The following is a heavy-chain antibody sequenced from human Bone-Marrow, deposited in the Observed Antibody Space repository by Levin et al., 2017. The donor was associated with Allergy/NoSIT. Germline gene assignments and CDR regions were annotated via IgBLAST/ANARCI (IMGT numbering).Heavy chain of an antibody. D-gene: IGHD1-14*01. V-gene: IGHV2-70*01. J-gene: IGHJ6*02. Sequence: SGPTLVKPTQTLTLTCTFSGFSLSTSGMCVSWIRQPPGKALEWLALIDWDDDKYYSTSLKTRLTISKHTSKNQVVLTMTNMDPVDTATYYCARISAGRYNLPPRGGTNYYDYGMDVWGQGTTVTVSS. CDR2: IDWDDDK. CDR1: GFSLSTSGMC. CDR3: ARISAGRYNLPPRGGTNYYDYGMDV.